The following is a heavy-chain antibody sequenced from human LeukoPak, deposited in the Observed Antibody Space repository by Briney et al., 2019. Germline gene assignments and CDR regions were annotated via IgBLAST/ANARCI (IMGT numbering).Heavy chain of an antibody. CDR2: ISGSGGTT. D-gene: IGHD3-9*01. Sequence: GGSLRLSCAASGFTFSSYAMTWVRQAPGKGLEWVSAISGSGGTTYYADSVKGRFTISRDNSKNTLCLLMNSLRAEDTAVYYCAKGLINDWSALEYWGQGTLVTVSS. V-gene: IGHV3-23*01. CDR3: AKGLINDWSALEY. CDR1: GFTFSSYA. J-gene: IGHJ4*02.